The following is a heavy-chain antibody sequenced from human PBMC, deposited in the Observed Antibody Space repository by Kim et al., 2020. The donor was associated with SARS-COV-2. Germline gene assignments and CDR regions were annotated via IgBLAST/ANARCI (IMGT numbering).Heavy chain of an antibody. Sequence: ASVKVSCKASGYTFTSYAMHWVRQAPGQRLEWMGWINAGNGNTKYSQKLQGRVTITRDTSASTAYMELSSLRSEDTAVYYCARGQQVVTYYYYCMDGWGQGTTGTVSS. D-gene: IGHD6-13*01. CDR1: GYTFTSYA. CDR3: ARGQQVVTYYYYCMDG. CDR2: INAGNGNT. J-gene: IGHJ6*02. V-gene: IGHV1-3*01.